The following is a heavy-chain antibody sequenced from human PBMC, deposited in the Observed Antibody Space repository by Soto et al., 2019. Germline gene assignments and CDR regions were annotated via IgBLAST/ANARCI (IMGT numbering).Heavy chain of an antibody. CDR3: ASRRIAAAGFDP. J-gene: IGHJ5*02. CDR1: GYTFTSYA. Sequence: ASVKVSCKASGYTFTSYAMHWVRQAPGQRLEWMGWINAGNGNTKYSQKFQGRVTITRDTSASTAYMELSSLRSEDTAVYYCASRRIAAAGFDPWGQGTLVTVSS. D-gene: IGHD6-13*01. CDR2: INAGNGNT. V-gene: IGHV1-3*01.